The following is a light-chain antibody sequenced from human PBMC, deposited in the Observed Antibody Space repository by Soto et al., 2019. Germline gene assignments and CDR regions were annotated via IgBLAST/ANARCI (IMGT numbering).Light chain of an antibody. CDR2: GAS. V-gene: IGKV1-5*01. J-gene: IGKJ1*01. CDR3: QHHNSYSQT. CDR1: QSIRHY. Sequence: DIHMTQSPPTLSASVGDRVTITCRASQSIRHYLAWYQQMPGKAPKLLIYGASTLQSGVPSRFSGSGSGTEFTLTISSLQPDDFGTYFCQHHNSYSQTFGQGTKVDI.